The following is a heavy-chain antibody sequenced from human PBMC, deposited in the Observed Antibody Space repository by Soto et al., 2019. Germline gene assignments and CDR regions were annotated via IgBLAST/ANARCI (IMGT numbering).Heavy chain of an antibody. CDR1: GFTFSSYA. CDR3: AKDRLRYFDWLSELGPTTSDY. D-gene: IGHD3-9*01. J-gene: IGHJ4*02. CDR2: ISGSGGST. V-gene: IGHV3-23*01. Sequence: GGSLRLSCAASGFTFSSYAMSWVRQAPGKGLEWVSAISGSGGSTYYADSVKGRFTISRDNSKNTLYLQMNSLRAEDTAVYYCAKDRLRYFDWLSELGPTTSDYWGQGTLVTVSS.